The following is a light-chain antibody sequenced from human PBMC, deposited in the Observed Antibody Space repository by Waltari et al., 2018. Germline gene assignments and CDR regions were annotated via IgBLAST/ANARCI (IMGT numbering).Light chain of an antibody. V-gene: IGLV8-61*01. CDR1: SGSVSSTSY. Sequence: QTVVTQEPSLSVSPGATVTLTCALSSGSVSSTSYASWYQQTPGQAPRTLVYKINNRSSGVPDRFSGSMLGNKAALTITGAQAEDESDYYCVLYMGSGIWVFGGGTKLTVL. CDR3: VLYMGSGIWV. CDR2: KIN. J-gene: IGLJ3*02.